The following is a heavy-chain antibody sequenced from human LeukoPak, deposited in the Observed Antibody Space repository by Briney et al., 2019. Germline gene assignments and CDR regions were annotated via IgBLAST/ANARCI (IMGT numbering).Heavy chain of an antibody. CDR3: AKSVVTEGWFDP. D-gene: IGHD2-21*02. J-gene: IGHJ5*02. CDR1: GFTFDDYA. V-gene: IGHV3-9*01. CDR2: ISWNSGSI. Sequence: PGRSLRLSCAASGFTFDDYAMNWVRQAPGKGLEWVSGISWNSGSIGYADSVKGRFTISRDNAKNSLYLQMNSLRAEDTALYYCAKSVVTEGWFDPWGQGTLVTVSS.